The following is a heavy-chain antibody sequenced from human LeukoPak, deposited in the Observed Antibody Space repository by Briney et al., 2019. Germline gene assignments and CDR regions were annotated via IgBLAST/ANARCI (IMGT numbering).Heavy chain of an antibody. Sequence: AGGSLRLSCAASGFTFSSYWMHWVRQAPGKGLVWVSRIYIDGSTTSYADSVKGRFTISRDNAKNTLYLQMNSLRVEDTAVYYCARGEYAFDYWCQGTLVTVSS. V-gene: IGHV3-74*01. J-gene: IGHJ4*02. D-gene: IGHD3-10*01. CDR3: ARGEYAFDY. CDR2: IYIDGSTT. CDR1: GFTFSSYW.